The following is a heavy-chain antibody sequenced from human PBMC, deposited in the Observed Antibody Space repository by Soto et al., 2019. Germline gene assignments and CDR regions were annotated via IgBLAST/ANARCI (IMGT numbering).Heavy chain of an antibody. CDR2: ISYDGSNK. J-gene: IGHJ4*02. CDR1: GFTFSSYA. Sequence: QVQLVESGGGVVQPGRSLRLSCAASGFTFSSYAMHWVRQAPGKGLEWVAVISYDGSNKYYADSVKGRFTISRDNSKNTLYLPMNSLRVEDTAVYYCARGPSSLTRFDYWGQGTLVTVSS. V-gene: IGHV3-30-3*01. CDR3: ARGPSSLTRFDY. D-gene: IGHD2-2*01.